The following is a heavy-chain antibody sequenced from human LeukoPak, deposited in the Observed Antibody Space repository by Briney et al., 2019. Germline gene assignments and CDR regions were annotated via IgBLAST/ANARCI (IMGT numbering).Heavy chain of an antibody. D-gene: IGHD3-22*01. CDR1: GFTFSSYD. CDR3: ARALRYDSSGPTDALDI. V-gene: IGHV3-13*01. J-gene: IGHJ3*02. CDR2: IGTAGDT. Sequence: GGSLRLSCAASGFTFSSYDMHWVRQATGKGLEWVSAIGTAGDTYYPGSVKGRFTISRENAKNSLYLQMNSLRAGDTAVYYCARALRYDSSGPTDALDIWGQGTMVTVSS.